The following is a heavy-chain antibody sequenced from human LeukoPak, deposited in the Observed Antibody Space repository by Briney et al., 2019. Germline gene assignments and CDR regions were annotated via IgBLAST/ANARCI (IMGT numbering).Heavy chain of an antibody. CDR1: GFTYRRYS. CDR2: ISSGSDYI. D-gene: IGHD2-2*01. CDR3: TRDLSSGMPGGFDY. V-gene: IGHV3-21*01. Sequence: GGSLRLSCAASGFTYRRYSMNWVRQAAGKGLEGVATISSGSDYIYHADSVRGRFTIPIDNDRNSLYLQMDSLRPEDTSVYYCTRDLSSGMPGGFDYWGQGILVTVSS. J-gene: IGHJ4*02.